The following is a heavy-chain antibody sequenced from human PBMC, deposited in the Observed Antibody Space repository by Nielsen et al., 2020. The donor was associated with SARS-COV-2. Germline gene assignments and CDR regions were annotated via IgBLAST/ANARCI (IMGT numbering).Heavy chain of an antibody. CDR3: ATVTTRYGMDV. CDR2: ISAYNGNT. V-gene: IGHV1-18*01. D-gene: IGHD4-17*01. Sequence: WVRQAPGQGLEWMGWISAYNGNTNYAQKLQGRVTMTTDTSTSTAYMELRSLRSDDTAVYYCATVTTRYGMDVWGQGTTVTVSS. J-gene: IGHJ6*02.